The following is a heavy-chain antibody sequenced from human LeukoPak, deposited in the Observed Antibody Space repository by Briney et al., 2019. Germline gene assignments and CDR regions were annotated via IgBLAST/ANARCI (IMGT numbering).Heavy chain of an antibody. V-gene: IGHV4-31*03. J-gene: IGHJ5*02. Sequence: SETLSLTCSVSGGSISSGGYYWSWIRQHPGKGLEWIGYIYYSGSTYYNPSLKSRVTISVDTSKNQFSLKLSSVTAADTAVYYCARVGFELERGFDPWGQGTLVTVSS. CDR3: ARVGFELERGFDP. CDR2: IYYSGST. CDR1: GGSISSGGYY. D-gene: IGHD1-1*01.